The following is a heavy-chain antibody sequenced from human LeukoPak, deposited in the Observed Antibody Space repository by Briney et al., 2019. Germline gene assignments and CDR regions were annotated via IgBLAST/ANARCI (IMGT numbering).Heavy chain of an antibody. CDR3: AKDALGYCSSTSCYHFDY. D-gene: IGHD2-2*01. CDR1: GFTFRSYA. CDR2: ISYDGSIK. J-gene: IGHJ4*02. Sequence: GGSLRLSCAASGFTFRSYAMHWVRQAPGKGLVWVALISYDGSIKSYADSVKGRFTISRDNSKNTLYVQMNSLRTDDTAVYYCAKDALGYCSSTSCYHFDYWGQGTLVTVSS. V-gene: IGHV3-30*04.